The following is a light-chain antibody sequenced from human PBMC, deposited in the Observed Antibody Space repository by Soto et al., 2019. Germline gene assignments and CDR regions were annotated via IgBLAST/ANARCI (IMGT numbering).Light chain of an antibody. CDR2: DGS. V-gene: IGKV1-13*02. CDR1: QGVSSA. Sequence: AIQLTQSPSSLSASVGDRVTITCRASQGVSSALAWYQQKPGKPPKVLIYDGSSLQSGVPLRFRGSGSGTEFTLTITGLQPEDFGTYYCQHFQSEPFTYGQGTRLEIK. J-gene: IGKJ5*01. CDR3: QHFQSEPFT.